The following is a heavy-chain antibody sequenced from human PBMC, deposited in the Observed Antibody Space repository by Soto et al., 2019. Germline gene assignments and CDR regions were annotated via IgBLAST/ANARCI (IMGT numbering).Heavy chain of an antibody. CDR3: ARTLGYCSGGSCYDWYFDL. Sequence: EASVKVSRKASGYTFTSYNIHWVRQAPGQGLEWMGIINPSGGSTSYAQKFQGRVTMTRDTSTSTVYMELSSLRSEDTAVYYCARTLGYCSGGSCYDWYFDLWGRGTLVTVSS. V-gene: IGHV1-46*03. J-gene: IGHJ2*01. D-gene: IGHD2-15*01. CDR1: GYTFTSYN. CDR2: INPSGGST.